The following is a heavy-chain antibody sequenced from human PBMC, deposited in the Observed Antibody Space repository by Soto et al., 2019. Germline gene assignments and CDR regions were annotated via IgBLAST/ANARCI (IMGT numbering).Heavy chain of an antibody. V-gene: IGHV1-69*13. J-gene: IGHJ4*02. D-gene: IGHD3-22*01. CDR3: ARRSSGYYYFPH. CDR2: IVPIFGTA. Sequence: SVKVSCKASGGIFSNYAINWVRQAPGQGLEWMGGIVPIFGTANYAQKFQGRVTIAADESTNTAYMKLSSLTSEDTAVYYCARRSSGYYYFPHWGQGTLVTVSS. CDR1: GGIFSNYA.